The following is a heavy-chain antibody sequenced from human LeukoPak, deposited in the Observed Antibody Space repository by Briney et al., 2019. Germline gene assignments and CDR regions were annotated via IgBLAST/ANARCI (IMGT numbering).Heavy chain of an antibody. CDR1: GGSISS. J-gene: IGHJ4*02. Sequence: TSETLSLTCTVSGGSISSFYWSWFYWSWIRQPPGKGLEWIGYIYFSGSTNYNPSLKSRVTISVDTSKNQFSLKLSSVTAADTAVYYCARAAAPWEWRDGYNTAFDYWGQGTLVTVSS. CDR2: IYFSGST. CDR3: ARAAAPWEWRDGYNTAFDY. D-gene: IGHD5-24*01. V-gene: IGHV4-61*08.